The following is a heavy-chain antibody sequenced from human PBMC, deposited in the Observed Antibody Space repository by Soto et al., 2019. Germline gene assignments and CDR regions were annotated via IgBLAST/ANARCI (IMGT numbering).Heavy chain of an antibody. D-gene: IGHD2-2*01. J-gene: IGHJ6*02. V-gene: IGHV1-18*04. CDR1: DYTFTSYG. CDR3: ARVSGIVVVPAATYYYYYGMDV. CDR2: ISAYNGNT. Sequence: ASVKGACKASDYTFTSYGISWVRQAPGQGLEWMGWISAYNGNTNYAQKLQGRVTMTTDTSTSTAYMELRSLRSDDTAVYYCARVSGIVVVPAATYYYYYGMDVWGQGTTVTVSS.